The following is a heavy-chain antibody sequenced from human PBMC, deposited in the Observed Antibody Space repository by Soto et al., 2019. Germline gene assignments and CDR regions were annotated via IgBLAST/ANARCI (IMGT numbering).Heavy chain of an antibody. CDR1: GFIFTNYA. Sequence: PGGSLRLSCLASGFIFTNYAMNWVRQAPGKGLEWVSVIGGRGNSAYYADSVQGRFTISRDNSKNTLSLQMSSLTADDTAIYYCVRAGRGSFDFWGRGTRVT. V-gene: IGHV3-23*01. CDR2: IGGRGNSA. D-gene: IGHD5-12*01. CDR3: VRAGRGSFDF. J-gene: IGHJ3*01.